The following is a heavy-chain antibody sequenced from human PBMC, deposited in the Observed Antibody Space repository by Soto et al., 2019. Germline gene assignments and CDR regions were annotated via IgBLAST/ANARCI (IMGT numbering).Heavy chain of an antibody. CDR1: GFTFSSYA. V-gene: IGHV3-23*01. CDR3: ATEHEAVAGLGY. Sequence: EVQLLESGGGLVQPGGSLRLSCAASGFTFSSYAMSWVRQAPGKGVEWVSAISGSGGSTYYADSVKGRYTISRHNSKNALYLQMNSLRAEDTAVYYCATEHEAVAGLGYWGEGTLVTVSS. J-gene: IGHJ4*02. D-gene: IGHD6-19*01. CDR2: ISGSGGST.